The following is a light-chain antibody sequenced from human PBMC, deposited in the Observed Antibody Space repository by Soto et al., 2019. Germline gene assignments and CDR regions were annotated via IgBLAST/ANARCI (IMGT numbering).Light chain of an antibody. J-gene: IGKJ1*01. V-gene: IGKV1-5*01. CDR1: QTINNW. Sequence: DIQMTQSPSTLSASIGDRVTITCRASQTINNWLAWYQQKPGKAPNVLIYHASNLDTGVPTRFSGSAFGTVFTLTISSLQPDEFANYYCQHFNSYPCTFGQGTKV. CDR2: HAS. CDR3: QHFNSYPCT.